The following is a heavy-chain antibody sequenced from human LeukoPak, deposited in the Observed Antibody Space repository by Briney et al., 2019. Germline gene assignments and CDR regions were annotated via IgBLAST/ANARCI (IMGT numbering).Heavy chain of an antibody. CDR1: GFTVSSNY. CDR3: ASGSGSYRTPYYYMDV. Sequence: PGGSLRLSCAASGFTVSSNYMSWVRQAPGKGLEWVSVIYSGGSTYYADSVKGRFTISRDNSMNTLYLQMNSLRAEDTAVYYCASGSGSYRTPYYYMDVWGKGTTVTVSS. D-gene: IGHD3-10*01. J-gene: IGHJ6*03. CDR2: IYSGGST. V-gene: IGHV3-53*01.